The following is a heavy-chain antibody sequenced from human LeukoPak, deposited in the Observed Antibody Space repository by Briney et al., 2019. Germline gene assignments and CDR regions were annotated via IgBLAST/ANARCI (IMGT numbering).Heavy chain of an antibody. V-gene: IGHV4-30-2*01. CDR2: IYHTGST. D-gene: IGHD3-10*01. J-gene: IGHJ6*02. Sequence: SETLSLTCTVSRGSVSSGGYYWTWIRQPPGKGLEWIGYIYHTGSTYYNPSLKSRVTVSVDTSKNQFSLKLSSVAVADTAVYYCARGSRAKLLWFGDHTRTYGMDVWGQGTTVTVSS. CDR1: RGSVSSGGYY. CDR3: ARGSRAKLLWFGDHTRTYGMDV.